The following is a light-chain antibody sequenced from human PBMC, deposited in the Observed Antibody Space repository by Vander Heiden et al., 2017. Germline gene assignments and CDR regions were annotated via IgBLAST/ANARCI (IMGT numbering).Light chain of an antibody. CDR1: QSVLYSSNNKNY. V-gene: IGKV4-1*01. Sequence: DIVMTQSPDSLAVSLGERATINCKSSQSVLYSSNNKNYLAWYQQKPGQPPKLLIYWASTRESGVPDRFSGSGYGRDFTLTISSRQAEDVAVYYCQQHVSNPPCTFGQGTKLEIK. CDR3: QQHVSNPPCT. J-gene: IGKJ2*02. CDR2: WAS.